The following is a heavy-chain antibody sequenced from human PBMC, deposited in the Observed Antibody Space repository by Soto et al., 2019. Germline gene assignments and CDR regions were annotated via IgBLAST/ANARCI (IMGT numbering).Heavy chain of an antibody. D-gene: IGHD5-18*01. CDR2: ISSSGSLI. J-gene: IGHJ4*02. V-gene: IGHV3-48*03. Sequence: PGGSLRLSCAASGFSFSGYGMNWVRQAPGKGLEWISYISSSGSLIYYADSLKGRFTISRDNAKNSLYLQMNSLRSEDTAVYYCAADKGDSHGYGNYWGQGTLVTVSS. CDR3: AADKGDSHGYGNY. CDR1: GFSFSGYG.